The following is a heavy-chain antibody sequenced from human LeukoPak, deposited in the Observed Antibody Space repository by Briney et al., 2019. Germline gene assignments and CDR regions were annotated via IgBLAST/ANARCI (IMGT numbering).Heavy chain of an antibody. CDR2: ISAYNGNT. D-gene: IGHD3-10*01. Sequence: ASVKVSCKASGYTFTSYGISWVRQAPGQGLEWMGWISAYNGNTNYAQKLQGRVTMTTDTSTSTAYMELRSLRSDDTAVYYCARDRVVRGQRNGYNWFDPWGQGTLVTVSS. CDR1: GYTFTSYG. V-gene: IGHV1-18*01. CDR3: ARDRVVRGQRNGYNWFDP. J-gene: IGHJ5*02.